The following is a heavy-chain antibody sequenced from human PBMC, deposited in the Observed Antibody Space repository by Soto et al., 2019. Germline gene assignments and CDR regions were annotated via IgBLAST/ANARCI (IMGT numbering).Heavy chain of an antibody. CDR2: IYSGGST. CDR3: ASGIVGAKEQAY. V-gene: IGHV3-53*01. J-gene: IGHJ4*02. D-gene: IGHD1-26*01. CDR1: GFTVSSNY. Sequence: LRLSCAASGFTVSSNYMSWVRQAPGKGLEWVSVIYSGGSTYYADSVKGRFTISRDNSKNTLYLQMNSLRAEDTAVYYCASGIVGAKEQAYWGQGTLVTVSS.